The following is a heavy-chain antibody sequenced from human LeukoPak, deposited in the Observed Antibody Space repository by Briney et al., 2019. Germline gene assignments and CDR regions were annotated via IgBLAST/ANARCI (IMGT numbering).Heavy chain of an antibody. D-gene: IGHD4-17*01. Sequence: GGSLRLSCAASGFTFSSYWMHWVRQAPGKGLVWVSRINSDGRSTSYADSVKGRFTISRDNAKNTLYLQMNSLRAEDTAVYYCARDPLMTTVTSSYYYYGMDVWGQGTTVTVPS. J-gene: IGHJ6*02. V-gene: IGHV3-74*01. CDR3: ARDPLMTTVTSSYYYYGMDV. CDR2: INSDGRST. CDR1: GFTFSSYW.